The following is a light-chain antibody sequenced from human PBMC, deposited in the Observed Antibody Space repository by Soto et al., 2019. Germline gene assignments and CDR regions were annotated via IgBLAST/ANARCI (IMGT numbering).Light chain of an antibody. J-gene: IGKJ1*01. CDR2: DVS. Sequence: ESVLTQSPATVSLSPGERATLSCRASQRVSSFLSWYQQKPGQAPRLLIYDVSKRATGIPARFSGSGSGTDFTLTINTLEPEDFAVYYCQQHSNWFSWSFGQGTKVEIK. CDR1: QRVSSF. CDR3: QQHSNWFSWS. V-gene: IGKV3-11*01.